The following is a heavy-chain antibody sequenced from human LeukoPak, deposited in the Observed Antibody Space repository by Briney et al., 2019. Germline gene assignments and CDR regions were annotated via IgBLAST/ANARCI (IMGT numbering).Heavy chain of an antibody. CDR3: ARGYYYDSSGYPDAFDI. Sequence: SETLSLTCTVSGGSISSSSYYWGWIRQPPGKGLEWIGSIYYSGSTNYNPSLKSRVTISVDTSKNQFSLKLSSVTAADTAVYYCARGYYYDSSGYPDAFDIWGQGTMVTVSS. D-gene: IGHD3-22*01. CDR1: GGSISSSSYY. CDR2: IYYSGST. V-gene: IGHV4-39*07. J-gene: IGHJ3*02.